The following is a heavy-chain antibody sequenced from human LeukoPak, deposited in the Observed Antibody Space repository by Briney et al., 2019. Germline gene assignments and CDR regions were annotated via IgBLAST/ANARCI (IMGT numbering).Heavy chain of an antibody. CDR2: INDVSSDI. CDR1: EFTFSLYA. Sequence: PGGSLRLSCAASEFTFSLYAMNWVRQAPGKGLEWVSYINDVSSDIHYADSVKGRFTISRDNAKNTLYLQMNSLRAEDTAVYYCARDTYQPGLIDCWGQGTLVTGSS. V-gene: IGHV3-21*05. D-gene: IGHD2-2*01. J-gene: IGHJ4*02. CDR3: ARDTYQPGLIDC.